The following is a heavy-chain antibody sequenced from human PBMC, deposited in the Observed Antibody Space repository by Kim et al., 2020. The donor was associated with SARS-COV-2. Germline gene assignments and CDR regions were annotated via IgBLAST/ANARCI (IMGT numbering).Heavy chain of an antibody. CDR1: GFTFSSYA. Sequence: GGSLRLSCAASGFTFSSYAMSWVRQAPGKGLEWVSAISGSGGSTYYADSVKGRFTISRDNSKNTLYLQMNSLRAEDTAVYYCAKDMEPGGSGSYFDWNYGMDVWGQGTTVTVSS. CDR2: ISGSGGST. CDR3: AKDMEPGGSGSYFDWNYGMDV. V-gene: IGHV3-23*01. D-gene: IGHD3-10*01. J-gene: IGHJ6*02.